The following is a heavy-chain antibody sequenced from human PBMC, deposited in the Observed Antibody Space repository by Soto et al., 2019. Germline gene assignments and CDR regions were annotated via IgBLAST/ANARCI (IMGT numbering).Heavy chain of an antibody. CDR2: ISGSGGST. D-gene: IGHD3-3*01. Sequence: GESLKISCAASGFTFSSYAMSWVRQAPGKGLEWVSAISGSGGSTYYADSVKGRFTISRDNSKNTLYLQMNSLRAEDTAVYYCAKVSRITIFGVVHPPDYWGQGTLVTVSS. CDR1: GFTFSSYA. V-gene: IGHV3-23*01. CDR3: AKVSRITIFGVVHPPDY. J-gene: IGHJ4*02.